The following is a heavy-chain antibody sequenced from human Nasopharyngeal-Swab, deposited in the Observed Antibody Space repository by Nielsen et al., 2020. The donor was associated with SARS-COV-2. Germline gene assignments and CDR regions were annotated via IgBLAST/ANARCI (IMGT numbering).Heavy chain of an antibody. J-gene: IGHJ6*02. Sequence: KVSCKGSGYSFTSYWISWVRQMPGKGLEWMGRIDPSDSYTNYSPSFQGHVTISADRSISTAYLQWSSLKASDTAMYYCARQDDGMDVWGQGTTVTVSS. D-gene: IGHD2-15*01. CDR2: IDPSDSYT. CDR3: ARQDDGMDV. V-gene: IGHV5-10-1*01. CDR1: GYSFTSYW.